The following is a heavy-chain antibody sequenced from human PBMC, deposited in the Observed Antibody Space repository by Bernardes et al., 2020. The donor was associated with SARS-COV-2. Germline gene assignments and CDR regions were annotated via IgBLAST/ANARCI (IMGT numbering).Heavy chain of an antibody. CDR2: IYYSGST. Sequence: SETLSLTCTVSGGSISSYYWSWIRQPPGKGLEWIGYIYYSGSTNYNPPLKSRVTISVDTSKNQFSLKLSSVTAADTAVYYCARYSRYFDWLSEYYFDYWGQGNLVTVS. V-gene: IGHV4-59*01. CDR1: GGSISSYY. CDR3: ARYSRYFDWLSEYYFDY. J-gene: IGHJ4*02. D-gene: IGHD3-9*01.